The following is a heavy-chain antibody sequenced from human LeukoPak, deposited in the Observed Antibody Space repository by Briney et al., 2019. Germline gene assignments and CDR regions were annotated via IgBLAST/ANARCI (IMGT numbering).Heavy chain of an antibody. J-gene: IGHJ4*02. CDR3: ARDYGGKARAFDY. CDR1: GYTFTSYY. V-gene: IGHV1-46*01. Sequence: GPSVKVSCKASGYTFTSYYKRWVRQAPGQGLEWMGIINPSGGSTSYAQKFQGRVTMTRDTSTSTVYMELSSLRSEDTAVYYCARDYGGKARAFDYWGQGTLVTVSS. D-gene: IGHD4-23*01. CDR2: INPSGGST.